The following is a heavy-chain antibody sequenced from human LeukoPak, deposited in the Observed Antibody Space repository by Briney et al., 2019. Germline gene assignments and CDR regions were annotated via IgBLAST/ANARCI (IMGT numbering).Heavy chain of an antibody. V-gene: IGHV3-30*03. CDR3: ARDRAWNYFDY. Sequence: GGSLRLSCAPSGFTFSRHGMHWVRQAPGKGLEWVAIMSNDGSRKYYAHSVEGRFTISRDNSKNTLYLQMDSLRAEDTAVYYCARDRAWNYFDYWGQGTLVTVSS. D-gene: IGHD3-3*01. J-gene: IGHJ4*02. CDR1: GFTFSRHG. CDR2: MSNDGSRK.